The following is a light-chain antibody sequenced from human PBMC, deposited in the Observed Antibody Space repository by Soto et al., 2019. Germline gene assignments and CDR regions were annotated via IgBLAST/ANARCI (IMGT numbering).Light chain of an antibody. CDR1: QSVSSTH. J-gene: IGKJ4*01. CDR3: QQDARSPPT. CDR2: GAS. Sequence: EIVLTQSPGTLSFSPGERATLSCRASQSVSSTHLAWYQQKPGQAPRLLIYGASGRATGIPDRFSGSGSGTDFTLTISRLEPEDFAVYYCQQDARSPPTFGGGTKVEIK. V-gene: IGKV3-20*01.